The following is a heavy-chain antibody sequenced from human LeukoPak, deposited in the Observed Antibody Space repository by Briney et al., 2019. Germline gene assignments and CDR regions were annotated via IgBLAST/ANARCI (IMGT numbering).Heavy chain of an antibody. D-gene: IGHD3-16*01. CDR2: IRNDGSII. J-gene: IGHJ4*02. V-gene: IGHV3-30*02. CDR3: AKDTPLCYFDY. CDR1: GFTFSSYG. Sequence: PGGSLRLSCAASGFTFSSYGMHWIRQAPGKGVEGVAFIRNDGSIIYNADSVKGRFTISRENSKNTLYLQMNSLRADDTAVYYCAKDTPLCYFDYWGQGTLVTVSS.